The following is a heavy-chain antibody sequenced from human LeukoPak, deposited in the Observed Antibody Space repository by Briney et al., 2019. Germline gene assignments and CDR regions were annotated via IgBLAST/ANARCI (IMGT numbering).Heavy chain of an antibody. V-gene: IGHV3-15*01. CDR2: IKSNPDGGTT. D-gene: IGHD2-8*02. J-gene: IGHJ4*02. CDR3: TTDKAWWAPGSYFEF. Sequence: PGGSLRLSCGGSGFTFSHAWMNWVRQAPGKGLEWVGRIKSNPDGGTTDYGAPVKGRFSISRDDSKSTLYLQMNSLHTDDTAVYYCTTDKAWWAPGSYFEFWGQGSLVTVSS. CDR1: GFTFSHAW.